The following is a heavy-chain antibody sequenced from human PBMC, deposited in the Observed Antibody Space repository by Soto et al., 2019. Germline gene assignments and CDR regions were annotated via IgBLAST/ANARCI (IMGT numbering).Heavy chain of an antibody. Sequence: ASVKVSCKASGYTFTSYAMHWVRQAPGQRLEWMGWINAGNGNTKYSQKFQGRVTITRDNSKNTLYLQMNSLRAEDTAVYYCAKDHLDYWGQGTLVTVSS. CDR3: AKDHLDY. CDR2: INAGNGNT. V-gene: IGHV1-3*01. J-gene: IGHJ4*02. CDR1: GYTFTSYA.